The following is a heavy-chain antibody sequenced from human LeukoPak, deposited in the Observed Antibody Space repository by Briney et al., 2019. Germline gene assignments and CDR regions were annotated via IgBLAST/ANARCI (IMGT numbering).Heavy chain of an antibody. Sequence: PSETLSLTCTVSGGSITTRDNYWGWIRQPPGKGLEWIGSISHSGNTHYSPSLQSRVTMSADTSRNNFSLKLSSVTAADTAVYYCARLYFDFLSGYLDHWGQGTLVTVSS. V-gene: IGHV4-39*02. D-gene: IGHD3-3*01. J-gene: IGHJ5*02. CDR3: ARLYFDFLSGYLDH. CDR1: GGSITTRDNY. CDR2: ISHSGNT.